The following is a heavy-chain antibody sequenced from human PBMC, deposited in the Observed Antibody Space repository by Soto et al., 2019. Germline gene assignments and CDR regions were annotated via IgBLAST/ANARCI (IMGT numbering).Heavy chain of an antibody. CDR3: ARDSTMVRGVISDYYYGMDV. CDR1: GGSISSYY. CDR2: IYYSGST. Sequence: PSETLSLTCTVSGGSISSYYWSWIRQPPGKGLEWIGYIYYSGSTNYNPSLKSRVTISVDTSKNQFSLELSSVTAADTAVYYCARDSTMVRGVISDYYYGMDVWGQGTTVTVSS. V-gene: IGHV4-59*01. D-gene: IGHD3-10*01. J-gene: IGHJ6*02.